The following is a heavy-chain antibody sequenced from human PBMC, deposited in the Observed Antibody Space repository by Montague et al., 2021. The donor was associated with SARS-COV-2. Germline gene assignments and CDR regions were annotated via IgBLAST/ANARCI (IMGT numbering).Heavy chain of an antibody. CDR2: IYYSGST. D-gene: IGHD3-22*01. J-gene: IGHJ6*02. CDR1: GGAISSSSYY. Sequence: SETLSLTCTVSGGAISSSSYYWGWIRQPPGKGLEWIGSIYYSGSTYYNPSLKSRVTISVDTSKNQFSLKLSSVTAADTAVYYCARDTRITMLVVVNRYGMDLWGQGTTVTVSS. V-gene: IGHV4-39*07. CDR3: ARDTRITMLVVVNRYGMDL.